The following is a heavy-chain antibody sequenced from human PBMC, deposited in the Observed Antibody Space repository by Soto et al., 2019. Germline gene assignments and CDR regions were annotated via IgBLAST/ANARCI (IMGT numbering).Heavy chain of an antibody. CDR1: GYTFTTYA. D-gene: IGHD5-12*01. Sequence: GASVKVSCKASGYTFTTYAMHWVRQAPGQRLEWMGWINTGNGITKYSQKFQGRVTITRDTSATTAYMELSSLTSEDTAVFYCARDDDFSGYERFEYWGQGTLVTVSS. V-gene: IGHV1-3*04. CDR2: INTGNGIT. J-gene: IGHJ4*02. CDR3: ARDDDFSGYERFEY.